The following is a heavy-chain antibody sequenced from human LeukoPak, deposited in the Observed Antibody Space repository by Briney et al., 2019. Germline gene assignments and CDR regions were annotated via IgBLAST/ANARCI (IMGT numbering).Heavy chain of an antibody. CDR3: ARAANGSGSYYKKGFDY. V-gene: IGHV4-39*06. J-gene: IGHJ4*02. D-gene: IGHD3-10*01. Sequence: GSLRLSCAASGFTFSSYSMNWVRQAPGKGLEWIGTIYYSGSTYYKPSLKSRVTISIDTSKNQFPLKLRSVTAADTAVYYCARAANGSGSYYKKGFDYWGQGTLVTVSS. CDR1: GFTFSSYS. CDR2: IYYSGST.